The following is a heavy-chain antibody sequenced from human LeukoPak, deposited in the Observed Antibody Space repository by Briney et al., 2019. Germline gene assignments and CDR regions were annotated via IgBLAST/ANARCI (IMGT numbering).Heavy chain of an antibody. V-gene: IGHV3-7*03. CDR1: GFIYGNYW. CDR3: AKEGRSLQTY. CDR2: IKEDGTET. J-gene: IGHJ4*02. Sequence: GGSLRLSCRGSGFIYGNYWMSWVRLAPGKGLEWVANIKEDGTETYYVDSVKGRFTISRDNAKNSLYLQMNSLRVEDTAVYYCAKEGRSLQTYWGQGTLVTVSS. D-gene: IGHD5-24*01.